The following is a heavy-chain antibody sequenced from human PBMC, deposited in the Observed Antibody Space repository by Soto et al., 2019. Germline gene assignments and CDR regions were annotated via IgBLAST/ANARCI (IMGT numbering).Heavy chain of an antibody. CDR3: ARDGGQGRGVIGHY. D-gene: IGHD3-16*02. CDR1: RXDFHSENSH. J-gene: IGHJ4*02. Sequence: XTLSLPCTVSRXDFHSENSHCKWIHRAPGKGPEWIGYIYYNGGTNYNPSLKSRATILLNTSTNQFSLTLTYVTAADTAVYYCARDGGQGRGVIGHYWGRGILGTVS. V-gene: IGHV4-61*01. CDR2: IYYNGGT.